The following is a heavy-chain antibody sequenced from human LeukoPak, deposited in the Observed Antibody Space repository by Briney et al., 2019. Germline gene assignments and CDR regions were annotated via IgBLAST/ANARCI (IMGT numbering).Heavy chain of an antibody. CDR2: FDPEDGET. D-gene: IGHD6-13*01. J-gene: IGHJ5*02. CDR1: GYTLTELS. Sequence: GASVKVSCKVSGYTLTELSMHWVRQAPGKGLEWMGGFDPEDGETIYAQKFQGRVTMTEDTSTDTAYMELSSLRSEDTAVYYCARDSSSWHGTNWFDPWGQGTLVTVSS. V-gene: IGHV1-24*01. CDR3: ARDSSSWHGTNWFDP.